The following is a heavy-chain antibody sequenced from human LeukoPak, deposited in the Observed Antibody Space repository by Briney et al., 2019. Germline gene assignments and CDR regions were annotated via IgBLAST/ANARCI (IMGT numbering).Heavy chain of an antibody. Sequence: GGSLRLSCAASGFTFTNYAMTWVRQAPGKGLGWVSAITGSGGNTYYADSVKGRFTISRDNSKNTVFLQMNSLRAEDTAVYYCAKWGDYDVLTGYYVSDYWGQGTLVTVSS. CDR3: AKWGDYDVLTGYYVSDY. J-gene: IGHJ4*02. D-gene: IGHD3-9*01. V-gene: IGHV3-23*01. CDR1: GFTFTNYA. CDR2: ITGSGGNT.